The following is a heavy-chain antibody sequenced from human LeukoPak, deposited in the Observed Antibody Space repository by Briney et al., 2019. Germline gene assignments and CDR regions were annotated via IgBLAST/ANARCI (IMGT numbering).Heavy chain of an antibody. CDR2: IIPVFGTA. J-gene: IGHJ3*02. CDR3: ARAGGDSSGSLDI. CDR1: GGTFSSYA. Sequence: SVKVSCKASGGTFSSYAISWVRQAPGQGLEWMGRIIPVFGTANYAQKFQGRVTITTDESTSTAYMELSSLRSEDTAVYYCARAGGDSSGSLDIWGQGTMVTVSS. V-gene: IGHV1-69*05. D-gene: IGHD3-22*01.